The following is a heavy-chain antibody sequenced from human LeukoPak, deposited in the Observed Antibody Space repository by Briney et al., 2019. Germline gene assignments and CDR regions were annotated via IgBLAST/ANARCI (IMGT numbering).Heavy chain of an antibody. CDR3: ARDRRYTEYYGMDV. Sequence: SVKVSCKASGGTFSSYGITWIRQAPGQGLEWMGEIIPVFGTTNYAQNFQGRVTITADESTTTAYMELSGLRSEDTAVYYCARDRRYTEYYGMDVWGKGTTVTVSS. CDR1: GGTFSSYG. V-gene: IGHV1-69*13. D-gene: IGHD2/OR15-2a*01. J-gene: IGHJ6*04. CDR2: IIPVFGTT.